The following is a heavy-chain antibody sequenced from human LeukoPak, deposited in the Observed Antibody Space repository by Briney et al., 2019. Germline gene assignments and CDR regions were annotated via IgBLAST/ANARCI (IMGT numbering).Heavy chain of an antibody. CDR3: ARGRGGWLSINWFDP. D-gene: IGHD6-19*01. Sequence: SETLSLTCAVYGGSLSGYYWSWIRQAPGKGLEWIGEISHSGNTNYNPSLKSRATISVDTSKNQFSLKLRSVTAADTAVYYCARGRGGWLSINWFDPWGRGTLVTASS. V-gene: IGHV4-34*01. CDR1: GGSLSGYY. CDR2: ISHSGNT. J-gene: IGHJ5*02.